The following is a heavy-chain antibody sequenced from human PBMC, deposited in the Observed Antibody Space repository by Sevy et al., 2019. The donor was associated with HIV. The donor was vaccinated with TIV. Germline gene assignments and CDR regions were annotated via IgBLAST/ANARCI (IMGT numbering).Heavy chain of an antibody. CDR3: ARTGSYYDSSMDAFDI. V-gene: IGHV1-18*01. D-gene: IGHD3-22*01. Sequence: ASVKVSCKASGYTFTSYGISWVRQAPGQGLEWMGWISAYNGNTNYAQKLQGRVTMTTDTSTSTAYMELRSLRSDDTAVYYCARTGSYYDSSMDAFDIWGQGTMVTVSS. CDR1: GYTFTSYG. CDR2: ISAYNGNT. J-gene: IGHJ3*02.